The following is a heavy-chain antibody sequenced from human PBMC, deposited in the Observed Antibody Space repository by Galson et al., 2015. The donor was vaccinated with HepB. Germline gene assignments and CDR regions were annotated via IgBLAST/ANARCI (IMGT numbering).Heavy chain of an antibody. Sequence: TLSLTCAVSGGSISSGGYSWSWIRQPPGKGLEWIGYIYYSGSTYYNPSLKSRVTISVDTSKNQFSLKLSSVTAADTAVYYCARGNYGPYFDYWGQGTLVTVSS. V-gene: IGHV4-30-4*07. CDR2: IYYSGST. J-gene: IGHJ4*02. CDR1: GGSISSGGYS. CDR3: ARGNYGPYFDY. D-gene: IGHD3-16*01.